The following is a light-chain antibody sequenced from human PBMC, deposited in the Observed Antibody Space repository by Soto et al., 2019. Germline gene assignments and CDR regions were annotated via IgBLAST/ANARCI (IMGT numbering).Light chain of an antibody. CDR3: QQSYSNPVE. CDR1: QSISSY. V-gene: IGKV1-39*01. CDR2: AAS. J-gene: IGKJ1*01. Sequence: DIQMTQSPSSLSESLGERVTITCRASQSISSYLNWYQQKPGKAPKLLIYAASSLQSGVPSRFSGSGSGTDFTLTISSLQPEDFATYYCQQSYSNPVEFGQGTRWIS.